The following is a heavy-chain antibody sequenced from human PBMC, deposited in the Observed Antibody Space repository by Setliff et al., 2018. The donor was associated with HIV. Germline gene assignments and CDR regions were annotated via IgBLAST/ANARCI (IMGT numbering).Heavy chain of an antibody. CDR1: GYTFTSNH. CDR3: IVNIVGPVTGLDR. CDR2: INPSGGDT. Sequence: GASVKVSCKASGYTFTSNHMHWGRQAPGQGLEWMRTINPSGGDTIYAPEFQGRVTMTTDTSTRTAYMELSGLTSEDTAVYFCIVNIVGPVTGLDRWGPGTLVTVSS. V-gene: IGHV1-46*01. J-gene: IGHJ5*02. D-gene: IGHD1-26*01.